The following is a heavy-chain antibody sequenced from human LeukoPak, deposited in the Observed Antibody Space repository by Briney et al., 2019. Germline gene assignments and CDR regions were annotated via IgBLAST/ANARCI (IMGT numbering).Heavy chain of an antibody. CDR1: RFTFSSSG. D-gene: IGHD2-2*01. Sequence: GGSLRLSCAASRFTFSSSGMHWVRQAPGKGLEWVVFIRFDGSDKFYADSVRVRFTISRDNSKNTLSLQMNSLRVEDTAVYYCARDRWSSTSYNDYWGQGTLVTVSS. J-gene: IGHJ4*02. CDR3: ARDRWSSTSYNDY. V-gene: IGHV3-30*02. CDR2: IRFDGSDK.